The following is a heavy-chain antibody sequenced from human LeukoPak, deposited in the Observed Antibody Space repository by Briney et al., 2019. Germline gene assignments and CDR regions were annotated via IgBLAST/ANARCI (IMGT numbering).Heavy chain of an antibody. D-gene: IGHD3-22*01. CDR2: ISAYSGNT. Sequence: ASVKVSCKASGGTFSSYAISWVRQAPGQGPEWMGWISAYSGNTNYAQKLQGRVTMTTDTSTSTAYMELRSLRSDDTAVYYCARGGYYDSSGADYWGQGTLVTVSS. CDR3: ARGGYYDSSGADY. J-gene: IGHJ4*02. CDR1: GGTFSSYA. V-gene: IGHV1-18*01.